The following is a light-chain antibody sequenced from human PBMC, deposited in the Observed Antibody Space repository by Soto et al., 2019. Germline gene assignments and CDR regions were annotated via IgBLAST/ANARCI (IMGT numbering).Light chain of an antibody. Sequence: EIVLTQSPGTLSVSPGERVTLSCRASQSVNSNYLAWYQQRPGQAPRLLIFGASYRATGIPDRFSGSGSGTDFTLTISRLEPEDLAVYYCQQYSSSPPEFTFGPGTKVDSK. CDR1: QSVNSNY. J-gene: IGKJ3*01. CDR3: QQYSSSPPEFT. V-gene: IGKV3-20*01. CDR2: GAS.